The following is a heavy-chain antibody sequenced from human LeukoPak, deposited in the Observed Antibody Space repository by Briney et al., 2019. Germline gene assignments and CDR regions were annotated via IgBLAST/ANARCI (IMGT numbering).Heavy chain of an antibody. CDR1: GYTFTGYY. CDR2: INPNTGGT. J-gene: IGHJ3*02. V-gene: IGHV1-2*04. D-gene: IGHD3-16*01. CDR3: ARVQQDCQTSLGVLRCAFDI. Sequence: ASVKVSCKASGYTFTGYYIHWVRQAAGQGLEWMGWINPNTGGTNYAQKFQGCVTMTRDTSINTAYMELSRLRSDDTAVYYCARVQQDCQTSLGVLRCAFDIWGQGTMVTVSS.